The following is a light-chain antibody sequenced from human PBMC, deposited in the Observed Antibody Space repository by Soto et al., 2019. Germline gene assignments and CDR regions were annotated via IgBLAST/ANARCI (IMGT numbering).Light chain of an antibody. CDR3: QQFSSYPLT. V-gene: IGKV3-20*01. J-gene: IGKJ4*01. CDR2: DAS. Sequence: EFVLTQSPGTLSLSPWERATLCCRASQTVRNNYLAWYQQKPGQAPRLLIYDASSRATGIPDRFSGGGSGTDFTLTISRLEPEDFAVYYCQQFSSYPLTFGGGTKVDIK. CDR1: QTVRNNY.